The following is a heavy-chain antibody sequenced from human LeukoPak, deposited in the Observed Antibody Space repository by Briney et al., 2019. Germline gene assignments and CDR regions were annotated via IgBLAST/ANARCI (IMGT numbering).Heavy chain of an antibody. J-gene: IGHJ4*02. CDR3: ARSSGRRGYPGY. CDR1: GGSISSYY. CDR2: IYYSGST. Sequence: PSETLSLTCTVSGGSISSYYWSWIRQPPGKGLEWIGYIYYSGSTNYNPSLKSRVTISVDTSKNQFSLKLSSVAAADTAVYYCARSSGRRGYPGYWGQGTLVTVSS. D-gene: IGHD5-12*01. V-gene: IGHV4-59*01.